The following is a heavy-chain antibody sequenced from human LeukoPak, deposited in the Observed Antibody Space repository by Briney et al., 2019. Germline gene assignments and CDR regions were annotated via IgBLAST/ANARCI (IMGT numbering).Heavy chain of an antibody. CDR1: GYTFTSYG. CDR3: AGAPLPRSSWYNWENNWFDP. CDR2: ISAYNGNT. D-gene: IGHD6-13*01. Sequence: ASVKVSCKASGYTFTSYGISWVRQAPGQGLEWMGWISAYNGNTNYAQKLQGRVTMTTDTSTSTAYMELRSLRSDDTAVYYCAGAPLPRSSWYNWENNWFDPWGQGTLVTVSS. J-gene: IGHJ5*02. V-gene: IGHV1-18*01.